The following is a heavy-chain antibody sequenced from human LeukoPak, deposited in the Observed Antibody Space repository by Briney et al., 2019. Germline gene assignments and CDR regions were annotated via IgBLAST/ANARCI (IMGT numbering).Heavy chain of an antibody. CDR2: ISSSSSYI. CDR1: GFTFSSYS. J-gene: IGHJ3*02. CDR3: AREVNDPDAFDI. Sequence: GGSLRLSCAASGFTFSSYSMNWVRQAPGKGLEWVSSISSSSSYIYYADSVKGRFTISRDNAKNSLYLQMNSLRAEDTAVYFCAREVNDPDAFDIWGQGTLVTVSS. V-gene: IGHV3-21*04.